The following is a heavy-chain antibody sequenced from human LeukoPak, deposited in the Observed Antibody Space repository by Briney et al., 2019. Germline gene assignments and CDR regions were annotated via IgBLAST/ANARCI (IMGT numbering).Heavy chain of an antibody. CDR2: INPNSGGT. D-gene: IGHD4-17*01. V-gene: IGHV1-2*02. J-gene: IGHJ4*02. CDR3: ARVSEGYGDYGGDYFDY. CDR1: GYTFTGYY. Sequence: ASVTVSCKASGYTFTGYYMHWVRQAPGQGLEWMGWINPNSGGTNYAQKFQGRVTMTRDTSISTAYMELSRLRSDDTAVYYCARVSEGYGDYGGDYFDYWGQGTLVTVSS.